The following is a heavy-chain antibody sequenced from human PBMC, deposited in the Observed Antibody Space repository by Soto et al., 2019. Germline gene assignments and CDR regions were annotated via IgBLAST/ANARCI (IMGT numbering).Heavy chain of an antibody. J-gene: IGHJ4*02. CDR3: ARDLGGYFDWSAFDY. CDR1: GFTFSSYS. Sequence: GGSLRLSCAASGFTFSSYSMNWVRQAPGKGLEWVSSISSSSSYIYYADSVKGRFTISRDNAKNSLYLQMNSLRAEETAVYYCARDLGGYFDWSAFDYWGQGTLVTVSS. V-gene: IGHV3-21*01. CDR2: ISSSSSYI. D-gene: IGHD3-9*01.